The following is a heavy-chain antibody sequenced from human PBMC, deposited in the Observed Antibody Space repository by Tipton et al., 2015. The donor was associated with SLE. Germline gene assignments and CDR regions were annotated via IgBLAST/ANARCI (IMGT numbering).Heavy chain of an antibody. Sequence: TLSLTCAVSGGSISSGGYSWSWIRQPPGKGLEWIGEINHSGSTNYNPSLKSRVTISVDTSKNQFSLKLSSVTAADTAVYYCARLSRRHFVWSNGYDAFDIWGQGTMVTVSS. D-gene: IGHD3-9*01. CDR2: INHSGST. V-gene: IGHV4-30-2*01. CDR3: ARLSRRHFVWSNGYDAFDI. CDR1: GGSISSGGYS. J-gene: IGHJ3*02.